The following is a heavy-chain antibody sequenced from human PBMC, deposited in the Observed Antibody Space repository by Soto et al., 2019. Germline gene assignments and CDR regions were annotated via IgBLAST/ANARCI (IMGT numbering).Heavy chain of an antibody. CDR3: ATASRGGEARRTTLYY. CDR2: IGRSGETI. Sequence: GGSLRLSCVASGFTFSSFEMNWVRQTPGKGLEWLSYIGRSGETIYYADSVKGRFTISRDNAKSSLFLQMNGLRNEDTGIYYCATASRGGEARRTTLYYWGRGTLVSVSS. CDR1: GFTFSSFE. D-gene: IGHD6-6*01. V-gene: IGHV3-48*03. J-gene: IGHJ4*02.